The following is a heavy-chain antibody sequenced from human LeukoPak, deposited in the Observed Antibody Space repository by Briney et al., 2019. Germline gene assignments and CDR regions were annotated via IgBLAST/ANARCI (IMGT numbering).Heavy chain of an antibody. V-gene: IGHV3-7*01. CDR1: GFTFSSYW. CDR2: IKQDGSEK. Sequence: GGSLRLSCAASGFTFSSYWMSWVRQAPGKGLGWVANIKQDGSEKYYVDSVKGRFTISRDNAKNSLYLQMNSLRAEDTAVYYCARVQAYYDFWSGYYTDWFDPWGQGTLVTVSS. J-gene: IGHJ5*02. D-gene: IGHD3-3*01. CDR3: ARVQAYYDFWSGYYTDWFDP.